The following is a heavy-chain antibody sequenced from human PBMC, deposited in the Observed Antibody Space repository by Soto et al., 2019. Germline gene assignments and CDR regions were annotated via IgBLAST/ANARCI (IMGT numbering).Heavy chain of an antibody. CDR2: ISSSSSYI. J-gene: IGHJ3*02. V-gene: IGHV3-21*01. Sequence: EVQLVESGGGLVKPGGSLRLSCAASGFTFSSYSMNWVRQAPGKGLEWVSSISSSSSYIYYADSVKGRFTISRDNAKNSLYLQMNSLRAEDTAVYYCARDTPPDYGDYGGLAFDIWGQGTMVTVSS. CDR1: GFTFSSYS. CDR3: ARDTPPDYGDYGGLAFDI. D-gene: IGHD4-17*01.